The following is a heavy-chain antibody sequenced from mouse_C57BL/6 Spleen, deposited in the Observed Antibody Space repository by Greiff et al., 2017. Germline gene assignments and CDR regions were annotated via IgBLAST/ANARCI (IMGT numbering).Heavy chain of an antibody. V-gene: IGHV5-4*01. CDR3: AREGGTTVVAKNWYFDG. Sequence: EVKVVESGGGLVKPGGSLKLSCAASGFTFSSYAMSWVRQTPEKRLEWVATISDGGSYTYYPDNVKGRFTISRDNAKNNLYLQMSHLKSEDTAMYYCAREGGTTVVAKNWYFDGWGTGTTVTVSS. CDR2: ISDGGSYT. CDR1: GFTFSSYA. J-gene: IGHJ1*03. D-gene: IGHD1-1*01.